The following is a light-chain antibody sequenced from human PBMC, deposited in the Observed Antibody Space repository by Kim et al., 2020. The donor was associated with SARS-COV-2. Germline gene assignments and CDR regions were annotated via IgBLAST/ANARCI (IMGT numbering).Light chain of an antibody. Sequence: ALGLTVRITCQGDSLRNYYASWYQQKPGQAPILVVSGKDYRPSGIPDRFSGSSSGNTVSLTITGAQAEDEADYYCNSRDSSGDHVVFGGGTQLTVL. CDR1: SLRNYY. J-gene: IGLJ2*01. CDR3: NSRDSSGDHVV. V-gene: IGLV3-19*01. CDR2: GKD.